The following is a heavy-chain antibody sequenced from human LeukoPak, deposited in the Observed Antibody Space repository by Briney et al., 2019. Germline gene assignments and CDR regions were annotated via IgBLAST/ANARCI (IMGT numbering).Heavy chain of an antibody. CDR3: AELGITMIGGV. J-gene: IGHJ6*04. D-gene: IGHD3-10*02. CDR1: GFTFSSYE. V-gene: IGHV3-48*03. Sequence: PGGSLRLSCAASGFTFSSYEMNWVRQTPGKGLEWISYISSSGTTIYYADSVKGRFTISRDNAKNSLYLQMNSLRAEDTAVYYCAELGITMIGGVWGKGTTVTISS. CDR2: ISSSGTTI.